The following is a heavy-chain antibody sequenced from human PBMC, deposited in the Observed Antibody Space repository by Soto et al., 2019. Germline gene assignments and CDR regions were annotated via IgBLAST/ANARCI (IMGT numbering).Heavy chain of an antibody. CDR3: AREGIAARPPFYYYGMDV. CDR2: IYYSGST. V-gene: IGHV4-61*08. Sequence: SETLSLTCTVSGGSISSGDYYWSWIRQPPGKGLEWIGYIYYSGSTNYNPSLKSRVTISVDTSKNQFSLKLSSVTAADTAVYYCAREGIAARPPFYYYGMDVWGQGTTVTVS. J-gene: IGHJ6*02. CDR1: GGSISSGDYY. D-gene: IGHD6-6*01.